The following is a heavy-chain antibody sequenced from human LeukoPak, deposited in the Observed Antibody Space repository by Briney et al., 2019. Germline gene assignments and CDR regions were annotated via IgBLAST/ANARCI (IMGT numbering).Heavy chain of an antibody. Sequence: SQTLSLTCTVSGGSISSGGYYWSWIRQHPGKGLGWIWYIYYSGSTYYNPSLKSRVTISVDTSKNQSSLKLSSVTAADTAVYSCASSAGTYDFWRAYYNGWFDPSGQGTLVTVSS. CDR1: GGSISSGGYY. D-gene: IGHD3-3*01. CDR3: ASSAGTYDFWRAYYNGWFDP. V-gene: IGHV4-31*03. CDR2: IYYSGST. J-gene: IGHJ5*02.